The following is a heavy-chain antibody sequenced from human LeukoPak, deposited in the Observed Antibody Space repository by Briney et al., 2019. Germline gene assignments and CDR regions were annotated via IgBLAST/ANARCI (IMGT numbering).Heavy chain of an antibody. CDR2: IIPIFGTA. CDR3: AWGYSSSWTDAFDI. CDR1: GGTFSSYA. J-gene: IGHJ3*02. Sequence: SVKVSCKASGGTFSSYAISWVRQAPGQGLEWMGGIIPIFGTANYAQKFQGRVTITADESTSTAYMELSSLRSEDTAVYYCAWGYSSSWTDAFDIWGQGTMVTVSS. D-gene: IGHD6-13*01. V-gene: IGHV1-69*01.